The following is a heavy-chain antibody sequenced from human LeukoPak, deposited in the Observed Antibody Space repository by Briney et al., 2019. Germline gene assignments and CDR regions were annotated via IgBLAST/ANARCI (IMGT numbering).Heavy chain of an antibody. V-gene: IGHV3-66*01. Sequence: GGSLRLSCAASGFTVSSNSMSWVPQAPGKGLEWVSVIYSGGSTYYADSVKGRFTISRDNSKNTLYLQMNSLRAEDTAVYHCARTPSSAWYYFDYWGQGTLVTVSS. CDR3: ARTPSSAWYYFDY. CDR1: GFTVSSNS. J-gene: IGHJ4*02. CDR2: IYSGGST. D-gene: IGHD6-19*01.